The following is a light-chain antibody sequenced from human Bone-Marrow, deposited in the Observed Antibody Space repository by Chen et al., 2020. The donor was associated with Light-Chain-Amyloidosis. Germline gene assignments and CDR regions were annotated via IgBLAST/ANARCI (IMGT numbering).Light chain of an antibody. J-gene: IGLJ1*01. V-gene: IGLV2-14*01. Sequence: QSALTQPASVSGSPGQSITISCPGTSSDVGGDNHVSWYQQHTDKAPKLMIYEVTNRPSWVPDRFSGSKSDNTASLTISGLQTEDEADYFCSSYTITNTLVFGSGTRVTVL. CDR3: SSYTITNTLV. CDR1: SSDVGGDNH. CDR2: EVT.